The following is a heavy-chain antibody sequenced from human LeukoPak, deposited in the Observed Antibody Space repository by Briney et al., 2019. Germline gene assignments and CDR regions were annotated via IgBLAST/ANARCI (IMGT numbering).Heavy chain of an antibody. Sequence: PSETLSLTCAVYGGSFSGYYWSWIRQPPGKGLEWIGEINHSGSTNYNPSLKSRVTISVDTSKNQFSLKLSSVTAADTAVYYCARQWKYWGQGTLVTVSS. D-gene: IGHD6-19*01. V-gene: IGHV4-34*01. CDR2: INHSGST. CDR1: GGSFSGYY. CDR3: ARQWKY. J-gene: IGHJ4*02.